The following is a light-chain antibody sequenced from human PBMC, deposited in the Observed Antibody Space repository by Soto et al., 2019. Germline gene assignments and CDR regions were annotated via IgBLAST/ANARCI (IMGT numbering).Light chain of an antibody. J-gene: IGKJ1*01. Sequence: DIVMTQSPLSLPVTPGEPASISCRSSESLLHSNGYNYLDWYLQKPGQSPQLLIFLGSNRASGVPDRFSGSGSGTDFTLKISRVEDEDVGVYYCMQALQTPWTCGQGTKVDIK. CDR2: LGS. V-gene: IGKV2-28*01. CDR1: ESLLHSNGYNY. CDR3: MQALQTPWT.